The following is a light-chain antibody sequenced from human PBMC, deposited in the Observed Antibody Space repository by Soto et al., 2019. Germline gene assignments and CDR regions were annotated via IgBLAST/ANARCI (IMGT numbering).Light chain of an antibody. CDR3: SSYTSSSTLRV. Sequence: QAVVTQPASVSGSPGQSITISCTGTSRDVGGYNYVSWYQQHPGKAPKLMIYDVSNRPSGVSNRFSGSKSGNTASLTISGLQAEDEADYYCSSYTSSSTLRVFGGGTKLTVL. CDR1: SRDVGGYNY. V-gene: IGLV2-14*01. CDR2: DVS. J-gene: IGLJ2*01.